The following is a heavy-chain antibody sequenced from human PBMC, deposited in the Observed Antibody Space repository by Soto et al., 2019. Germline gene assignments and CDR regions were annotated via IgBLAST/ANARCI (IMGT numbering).Heavy chain of an antibody. V-gene: IGHV1-3*01. D-gene: IGHD6-13*01. Sequence: GASLKVCCKAPGDTFTSYAMHWVRQAPGKRLEWMGWINAGNGNTKYSQKFQGRVTMTRDTSTSTVYMELSSLRSEDTAVYYCARSSTNAADYSSSWYSPPPSRFDPWGQGTLVTVSS. CDR2: INAGNGNT. J-gene: IGHJ5*02. CDR1: GDTFTSYA. CDR3: ARSSTNAADYSSSWYSPPPSRFDP.